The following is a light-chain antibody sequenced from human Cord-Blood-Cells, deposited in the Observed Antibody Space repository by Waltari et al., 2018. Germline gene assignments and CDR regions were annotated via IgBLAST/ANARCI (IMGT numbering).Light chain of an antibody. CDR2: AAS. CDR3: QQYVSSPMYT. V-gene: IGKV3-20*01. CDR1: QSVSSSY. Sequence: ETVLKQSPATLALSAGERATLPCRASQSVSSSYLAWYQQKPGQAPRLLIYAASSSATGIPDRFSGSGSGADFTLTISRLEPEDFAVYYCQQYVSSPMYTFGQGTKLEIK. J-gene: IGKJ2*01.